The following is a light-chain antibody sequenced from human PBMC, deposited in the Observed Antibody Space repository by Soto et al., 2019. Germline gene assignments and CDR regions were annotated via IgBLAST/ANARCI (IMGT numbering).Light chain of an antibody. V-gene: IGLV1-40*01. CDR3: QSYDSSLSGSYVV. CDR1: SSNIGAGYD. CDR2: GNS. J-gene: IGLJ2*01. Sequence: QSVLTQPPSVSGAPGQRVTISCTGSSSNIGAGYDVHWYQQLPGTAPKLLIYGNSNRPSGVPDRFSGSKSGTSASLPITGLQAEDEADYYCQSYDSSLSGSYVVFGGGTKLTVL.